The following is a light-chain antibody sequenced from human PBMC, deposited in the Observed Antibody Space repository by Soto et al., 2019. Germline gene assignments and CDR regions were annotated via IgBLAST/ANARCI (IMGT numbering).Light chain of an antibody. Sequence: IQMTQSPSTLSASVGDRVTITCRATQIISHWLAWYQQKPGKAPKLLISKASTLASGVPSSFSGGISGTDFTLTITGLQPDDFATYYCQQYSVYPRTFGQGTKLEI. CDR3: QQYSVYPRT. J-gene: IGKJ2*01. CDR2: KAS. CDR1: QIISHW. V-gene: IGKV1-5*03.